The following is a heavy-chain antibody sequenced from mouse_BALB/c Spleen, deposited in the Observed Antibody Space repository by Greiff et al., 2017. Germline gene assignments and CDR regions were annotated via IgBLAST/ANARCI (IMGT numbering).Heavy chain of an antibody. Sequence: EVMLVESGGGLVKPGGSLKLSCAASGFTFSDYYMYWVRQTPEKRLEWVATTSDGGSYTYYPDSVKGRFTISRDNAKNNLYLQMSSLKSEDTAMYYCAIYYGNYTFAYWGQGTLVTVSA. CDR1: GFTFSDYY. J-gene: IGHJ3*01. V-gene: IGHV5-4*02. CDR2: TSDGGSYT. D-gene: IGHD2-1*01. CDR3: AIYYGNYTFAY.